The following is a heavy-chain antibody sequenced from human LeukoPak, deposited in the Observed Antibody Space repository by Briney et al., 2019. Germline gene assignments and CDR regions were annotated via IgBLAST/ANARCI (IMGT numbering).Heavy chain of an antibody. CDR2: IYSGGST. V-gene: IGHV3-53*01. CDR3: ARDHVAVAGYYFDY. J-gene: IGHJ4*02. D-gene: IGHD6-19*01. Sequence: GGSLRLSCAASGFTVSSNYMSWVRQAPGKGLEWVSVIYSGGSTYYADSVKGRFTISRDNSKNTLYLQMNSLRAEDTAVYYCARDHVAVAGYYFDYWGQGTLVTVSS. CDR1: GFTVSSNY.